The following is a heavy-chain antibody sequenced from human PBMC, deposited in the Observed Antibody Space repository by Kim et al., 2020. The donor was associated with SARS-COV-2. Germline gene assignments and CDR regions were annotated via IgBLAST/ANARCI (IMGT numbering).Heavy chain of an antibody. CDR2: TYYTSKWYT. CDR3: ARVPFSRRDENYFDF. V-gene: IGHV6-1*01. CDR1: GDSVSSNSVG. Sequence: SQTLSLTCAISGDSVSSNSVGWSWIRQSPSRGLEWLGRTYYTSKWYTNYAESVKSRITINPDTSKNQFSLQLRSVTPEDTAVYYCARVPFSRRDENYFDFWGQGTLVTVSS. J-gene: IGHJ4*02.